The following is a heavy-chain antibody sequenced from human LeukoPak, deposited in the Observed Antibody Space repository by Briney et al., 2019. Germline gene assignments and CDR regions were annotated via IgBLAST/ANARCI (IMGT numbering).Heavy chain of an antibody. J-gene: IGHJ6*02. CDR3: ARDGPRYSSPGMDV. D-gene: IGHD6-13*01. CDR2: IYSGGST. Sequence: GGSLRLSCAASGFTVSSNYMSWVRQAPGKGLEWVSVIYSGGSTYYADSVKGRFTISRDNSKNTLYLQMNSLRAEDTAVYYCARDGPRYSSPGMDVWGQGTTVTVSS. V-gene: IGHV3-53*01. CDR1: GFTVSSNY.